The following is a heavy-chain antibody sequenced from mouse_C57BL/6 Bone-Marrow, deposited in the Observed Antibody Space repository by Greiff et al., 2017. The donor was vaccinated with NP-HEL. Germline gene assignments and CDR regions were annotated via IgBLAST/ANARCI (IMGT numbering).Heavy chain of an antibody. Sequence: VQGVESGAELAKPGASVKLSCKASGYTFTSYWMHWVKQRPGQGLEWIGYINPSSGYTKYNQKFKDKATLTADKSSSTAYMQLSSLTYEDSAVYYCARSGTGTEWYFDVWGTGTTVTVSS. D-gene: IGHD4-1*01. CDR2: INPSSGYT. J-gene: IGHJ1*03. V-gene: IGHV1-7*01. CDR1: GYTFTSYW. CDR3: ARSGTGTEWYFDV.